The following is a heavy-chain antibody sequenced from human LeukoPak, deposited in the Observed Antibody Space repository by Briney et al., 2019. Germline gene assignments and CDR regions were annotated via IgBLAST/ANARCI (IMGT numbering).Heavy chain of an antibody. V-gene: IGHV3-11*05. D-gene: IGHD3-22*01. CDR2: ISSSSSYT. Sequence: GGSLRLSCAASGFTFSDYYMSWIRQAPGKGLEWVSYISSSSSYTNYADSVKGRFAISRDNAKNSLYLQMNSLRAEDTAVYYCARDAHCDSSGYLPDYWGQGTLVTVSS. CDR3: ARDAHCDSSGYLPDY. J-gene: IGHJ4*02. CDR1: GFTFSDYY.